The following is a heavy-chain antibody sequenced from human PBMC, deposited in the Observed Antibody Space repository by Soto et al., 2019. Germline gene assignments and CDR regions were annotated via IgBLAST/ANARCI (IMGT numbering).Heavy chain of an antibody. CDR1: GFTFSTYG. CDR2: IWFDGSNK. J-gene: IGHJ6*02. D-gene: IGHD3-3*01. Sequence: QVQLVESGGGVVQPGGSLRLSCRASGFTFSTYGMHWVRQAPGKGLEWVAVIWFDGSNKYYGDSVKGRLTLSRDNSKNTLDLQLNSLRAEDTAVYYCARGPTGVYYGMVVWGQGTTVTVSS. CDR3: ARGPTGVYYGMVV. V-gene: IGHV3-33*01.